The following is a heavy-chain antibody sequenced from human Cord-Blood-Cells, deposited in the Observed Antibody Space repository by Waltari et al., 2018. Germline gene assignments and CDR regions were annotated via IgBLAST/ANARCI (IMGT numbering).Heavy chain of an antibody. D-gene: IGHD6-19*01. CDR1: TFSSYS. J-gene: IGHJ4*02. CDR3: ARDNLGGLVDY. V-gene: IGHV3-21*01. Sequence: TFSSYSMNWVRQAPGKGLEWVSSISSSSSYIYYADSVKGRFTISRDNAKNSLYLQMNSLRAEDTAVYYCARDNLGGLVDYWGQGTLVTVSS. CDR2: ISSSSSYI.